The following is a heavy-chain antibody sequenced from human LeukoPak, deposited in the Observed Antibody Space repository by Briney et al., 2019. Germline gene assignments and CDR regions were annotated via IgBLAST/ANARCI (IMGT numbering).Heavy chain of an antibody. CDR2: ISGSGGST. J-gene: IGHJ5*02. D-gene: IGHD6-13*01. Sequence: PGGSLRLSCAGSGLTLSSYAMSWVRQAPGKGLEWVSAISGSGGSTYYADSVKGRFTISRDNSKNTLYLQMNSLRAEDTAVYYCARTWYSSRRGGWFDPWGQGTLVTVSS. V-gene: IGHV3-23*01. CDR1: GLTLSSYA. CDR3: ARTWYSSRRGGWFDP.